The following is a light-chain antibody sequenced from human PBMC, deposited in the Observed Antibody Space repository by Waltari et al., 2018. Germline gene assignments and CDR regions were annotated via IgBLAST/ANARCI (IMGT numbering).Light chain of an antibody. CDR2: KVS. Sequence: DVVMTQSPLSLPITPGQPASISCRSSQSLGHSDGYTYLSWYHQKPGQPQRLLIYKVSNRDSGVPERITGSGAGTDFTLKISRVEAEDVGIYYCGQTTHWPWTFGQGTKVEIK. J-gene: IGKJ1*01. CDR3: GQTTHWPWT. V-gene: IGKV2-30*02. CDR1: QSLGHSDGYTY.